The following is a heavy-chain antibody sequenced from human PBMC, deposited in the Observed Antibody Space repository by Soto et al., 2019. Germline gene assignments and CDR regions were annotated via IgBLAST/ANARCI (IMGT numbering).Heavy chain of an antibody. CDR3: ARDRTGFYGMDV. CDR2: ISSSSSYI. Sequence: GGSLRLSCAASGFTFSSYSMNWVRQAPGKGLEWVSSISSSSSYIYYADLVKGRFTISRDNAKNSLYLQMNSLRAEDTAVYYCARDRTGFYGMDVWGQGTTVTVSS. CDR1: GFTFSSYS. V-gene: IGHV3-21*01. J-gene: IGHJ6*02.